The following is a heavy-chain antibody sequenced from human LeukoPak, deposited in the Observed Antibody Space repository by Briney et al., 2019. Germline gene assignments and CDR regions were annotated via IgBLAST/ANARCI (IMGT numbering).Heavy chain of an antibody. CDR2: IYYSGST. D-gene: IGHD4-23*01. J-gene: IGHJ4*02. CDR1: GGSISSYY. Sequence: SETLSLTCTVSGGSISSYYWSWIRRPPGKGLEWIGYIYYSGSTNYNPSLKSRVTMSVDTSKNQFSPKLSSVTAADTAVYYCATGGTRADYWGQGTLVTVSS. CDR3: ATGGTRADY. V-gene: IGHV4-59*08.